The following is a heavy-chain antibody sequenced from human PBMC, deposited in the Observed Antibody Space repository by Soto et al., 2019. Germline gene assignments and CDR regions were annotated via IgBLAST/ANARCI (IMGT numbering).Heavy chain of an antibody. CDR3: ARELAGIAARHSGRNYYYGMDV. V-gene: IGHV3-30-3*01. D-gene: IGHD6-6*01. CDR2: ISYDGSNK. Sequence: GGSLRLSCAASGFTFSSYAMRWVRQAPGKGLEWVAVISYDGSNKYYADSVKGRFTISRDNSKNTLYLQMNSLRAEDTAVYYCARELAGIAARHSGRNYYYGMDVWGQGTTVTVSS. J-gene: IGHJ6*02. CDR1: GFTFSSYA.